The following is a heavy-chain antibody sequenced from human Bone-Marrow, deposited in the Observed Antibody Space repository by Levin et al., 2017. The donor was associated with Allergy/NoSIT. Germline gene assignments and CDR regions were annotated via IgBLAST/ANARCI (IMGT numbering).Heavy chain of an antibody. CDR1: GYTFTTYN. CDR3: ARVIGAAGV. D-gene: IGHD6-13*01. Sequence: ASVKVSCKASGYTFTTYNINWVRQATGQGLEWMGWMNPNSGNTGYAEKFQGRVTMTRDTSINTAYMELSSLRSEDTAVYYCARVIGAAGVWGQGTLVTISS. V-gene: IGHV1-8*01. CDR2: MNPNSGNT. J-gene: IGHJ4*02.